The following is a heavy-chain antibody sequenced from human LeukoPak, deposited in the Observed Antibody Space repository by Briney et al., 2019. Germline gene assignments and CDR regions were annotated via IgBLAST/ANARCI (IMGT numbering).Heavy chain of an antibody. V-gene: IGHV4-59*08. CDR1: GGSISSYY. CDR3: ARLVTFKSPADY. Sequence: SETLSLTCTVSGGSISSYYWSWIRQPPGKGLEWIGYIYYSGSTNYNPSLKSRVTISVDTSKNQFSLKLSSVTAADTAMYYCARLVTFKSPADYWGQGTLVTVSS. J-gene: IGHJ4*02. D-gene: IGHD3-10*01. CDR2: IYYSGST.